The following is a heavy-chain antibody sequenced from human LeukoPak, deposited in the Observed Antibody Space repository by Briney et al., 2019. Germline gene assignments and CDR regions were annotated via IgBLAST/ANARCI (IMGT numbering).Heavy chain of an antibody. J-gene: IGHJ6*02. Sequence: GGSLRLSCAASGFTFSSYSMSWIRQAPGKGLEWVSDISGSGISTYYADSVKGRFTISRDNSKNSLYLQMNSLRAEDTAVYYCAKDGSLSDYYGSEIPYGLDVLGQGATATDSS. CDR1: GFTFSSYS. CDR2: ISGSGIST. CDR3: AKDGSLSDYYGSEIPYGLDV. D-gene: IGHD3-10*01. V-gene: IGHV3-23*01.